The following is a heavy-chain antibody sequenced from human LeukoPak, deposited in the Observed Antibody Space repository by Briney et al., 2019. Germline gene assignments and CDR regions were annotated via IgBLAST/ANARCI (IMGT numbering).Heavy chain of an antibody. V-gene: IGHV3-30*02. J-gene: IGHJ6*03. Sequence: GGSLRLSCAASGFTFSSYGMHWVRQAPGKGLEWVAFIRYDGSNKYYADSVKGRFTISRDNSKNTLYLQMNSLRAEDTAVYYCAKGRRDYYYYMDIWGKGTTVTVSS. CDR2: IRYDGSNK. CDR1: GFTFSSYG. CDR3: AKGRRDYYYYMDI.